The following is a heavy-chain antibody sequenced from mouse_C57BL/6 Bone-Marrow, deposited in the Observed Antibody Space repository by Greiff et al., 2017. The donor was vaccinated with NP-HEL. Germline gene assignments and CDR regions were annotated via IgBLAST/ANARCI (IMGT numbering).Heavy chain of an antibody. CDR1: GFTFSDYY. D-gene: IGHD1-1*01. CDR3: ARSSTGDY. V-gene: IGHV5-16*01. CDR2: INYDGSST. J-gene: IGHJ4*01. Sequence: EVKLMESEGGLVQPGSSMKLSCTASGFTFSDYYMAWVRQVPEKGLEWVANINYDGSSTYYLDSLKSRFIISRDNAKNILYLQMSSLKSEDTATYYCARSSTGDYWGQGTSVTVSS.